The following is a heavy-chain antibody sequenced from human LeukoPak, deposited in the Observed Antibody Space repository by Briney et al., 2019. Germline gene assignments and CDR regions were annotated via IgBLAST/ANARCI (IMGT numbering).Heavy chain of an antibody. V-gene: IGHV3-23*01. Sequence: GGSLRLSCAASGFTFSSYAMTWVRQAPGRGLEWVSAISGAGGSAYYADSVKGRFTISRDNSKNTLYLQMNSLRAEDTAVYYCAKELLWFGELPPAYWGQGTLVTVSS. J-gene: IGHJ4*02. CDR3: AKELLWFGELPPAY. D-gene: IGHD3-10*01. CDR1: GFTFSSYA. CDR2: ISGAGGSA.